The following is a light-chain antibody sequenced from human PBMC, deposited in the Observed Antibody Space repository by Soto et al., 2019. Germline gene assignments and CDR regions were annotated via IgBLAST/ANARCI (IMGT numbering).Light chain of an antibody. CDR3: TSYTIINTVV. V-gene: IGLV2-14*03. CDR1: SSDVGGYNY. CDR2: DVD. Sequence: QSVLTQPASVSGSPGQSITISCTGTSSDVGGYNYVSWYQQHPGKAPKLMIYDVDVRPSGVSNRFSGSKSGNTASLTISGLQTQDEADYYCTSYTIINTVVFGGGTKVTVL. J-gene: IGLJ2*01.